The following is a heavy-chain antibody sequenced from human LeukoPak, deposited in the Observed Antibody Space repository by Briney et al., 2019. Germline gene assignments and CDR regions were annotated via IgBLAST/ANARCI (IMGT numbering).Heavy chain of an antibody. CDR1: GFSFSSYE. J-gene: IGHJ6*02. CDR2: INSGGSTT. CDR3: AKDRGGYSLKYYYGMDV. Sequence: AGGSLRLSCAASGFSFSSYEMNWVRQAPGKGLEWLSYINSGGSTTYYADSVKGRFTISRDNSKNTLYLQMNSLRAEDTAVYYCAKDRGGYSLKYYYGMDVWGQGTTVTVSS. V-gene: IGHV3-48*03. D-gene: IGHD5-18*01.